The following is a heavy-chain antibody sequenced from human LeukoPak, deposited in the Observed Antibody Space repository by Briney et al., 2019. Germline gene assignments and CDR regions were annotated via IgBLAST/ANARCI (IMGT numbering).Heavy chain of an antibody. D-gene: IGHD2-15*01. J-gene: IGHJ4*02. CDR1: AYTFTSYD. CDR2: MKPKRGNT. CDR3: VAVVDTSFDY. V-gene: IGHV1-8*01. Sequence: ASVKVSCKASAYTFTSYDINWVRQATGQGLEWIGWMKPKRGNTGYAQKFQGRVTMTRDTSISTAYMELSSLRSEDTAVYYCVAVVDTSFDYWGQGTPVIVSS.